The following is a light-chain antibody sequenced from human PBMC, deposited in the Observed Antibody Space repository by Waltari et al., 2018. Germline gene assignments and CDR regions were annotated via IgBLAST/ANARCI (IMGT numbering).Light chain of an antibody. CDR2: GAS. Sequence: TQSPAALSVSPGETATLSCRASENIRTKLAWYQQSPGQAPRLLIYGASTRATGIPDRFSGSGSETEFTLTITSLQSEDFGVYYCQQYSDWPTFGQGTKVEIK. J-gene: IGKJ1*01. V-gene: IGKV3-15*01. CDR1: ENIRTK. CDR3: QQYSDWPT.